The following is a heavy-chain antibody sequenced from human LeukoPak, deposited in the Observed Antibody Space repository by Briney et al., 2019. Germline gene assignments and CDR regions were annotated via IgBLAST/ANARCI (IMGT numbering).Heavy chain of an antibody. Sequence: SETLSLTCTVSGGSISSYYWSWIRQPPGKGLEWIGYIYYSGSTNYNPSLKSRVTISVDTSKNQFSLKLSSVTAADTAVYYCARDRGYDGDYSYWGQGTLVTVSS. CDR3: ARDRGYDGDYSY. J-gene: IGHJ4*02. CDR2: IYYSGST. CDR1: GGSISSYY. V-gene: IGHV4-59*01. D-gene: IGHD4-17*01.